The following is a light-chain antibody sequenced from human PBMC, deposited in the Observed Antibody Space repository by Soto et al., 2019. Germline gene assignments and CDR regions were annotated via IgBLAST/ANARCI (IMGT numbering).Light chain of an antibody. Sequence: PATLSLNPLERSLLSFSTSRSVSNNMAWCQQTPGPAPRLLIYGASTRASGIPARFSGSGSGTDFTLTISSLETEDFVICYSKQRMSGPPSTFGQGPRWIS. CDR2: GAS. J-gene: IGKJ2*01. V-gene: IGKV3-11*01. CDR3: KQRMSGPPST. CDR1: RSVSNN.